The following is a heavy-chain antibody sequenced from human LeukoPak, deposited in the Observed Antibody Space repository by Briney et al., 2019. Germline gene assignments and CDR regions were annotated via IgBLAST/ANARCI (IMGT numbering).Heavy chain of an antibody. V-gene: IGHV1-69*04. CDR3: ARADTYYYDSSGYYEYFQH. CDR1: GGTFSSYA. CDR2: IIPILGIA. Sequence: SVKVSCKASGGTFSSYAISWVRQAPGQVLEWMGRIIPILGIANYAQKFQGRVTITADKSTSTAYMELSSLRSEDTAVYYCARADTYYYDSSGYYEYFQHWGQGTLVTVSS. D-gene: IGHD3-22*01. J-gene: IGHJ1*01.